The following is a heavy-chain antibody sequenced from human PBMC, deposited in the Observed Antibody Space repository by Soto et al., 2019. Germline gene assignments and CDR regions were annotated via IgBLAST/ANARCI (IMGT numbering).Heavy chain of an antibody. D-gene: IGHD2-2*01. Sequence: QVQLVQSGAEVKKPGSSVKVSCKASGGTFSSYAISWVRQAPGQGLEWMGGIIPIFGTANYAQKFQGRVTITADESTSTAYMELSSLRSEDTAVYYCARGRMPNTNYYYDGMDVWGQGTTVTVSS. CDR3: ARGRMPNTNYYYDGMDV. CDR2: IIPIFGTA. V-gene: IGHV1-69*01. J-gene: IGHJ6*02. CDR1: GGTFSSYA.